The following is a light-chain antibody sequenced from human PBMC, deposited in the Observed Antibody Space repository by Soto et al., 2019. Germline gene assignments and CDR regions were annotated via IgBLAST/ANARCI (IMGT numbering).Light chain of an antibody. CDR1: ASDIGRYNY. V-gene: IGLV2-8*01. J-gene: IGLJ1*01. CDR2: EVA. CDR3: NSYVDTNTYV. Sequence: QAVLTQPPSESGSPGQSVTISCIGTASDIGRYNYVSWYQHHPGKAPKLIIYEVAKRPSGVPDRFSGSKSGNTASLTVSGLQADDEADYYCNSYVDTNTYVFGTGTKVAVL.